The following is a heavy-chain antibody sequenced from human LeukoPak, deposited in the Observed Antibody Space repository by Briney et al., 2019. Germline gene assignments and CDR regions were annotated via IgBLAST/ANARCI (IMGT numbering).Heavy chain of an antibody. V-gene: IGHV3-72*01. CDR3: VGGAVYYFDC. CDR1: GFTFSDHY. J-gene: IGHJ4*02. Sequence: GGSLRLSRAASGFTFSDHYMDWVRQAPGKGLEWVGRIRNKANSYTAEYAASVKGRFTVSRDNSKNSLYLQMNSLKTEDTAVYYCVGGAVYYFDCWGQGTLVTVSS. CDR2: IRNKANSYTA.